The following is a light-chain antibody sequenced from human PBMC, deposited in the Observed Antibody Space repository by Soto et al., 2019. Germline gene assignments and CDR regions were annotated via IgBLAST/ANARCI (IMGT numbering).Light chain of an antibody. CDR2: AAS. J-gene: IGKJ3*01. Sequence: DIQMTQSPSSLSASVGDRVTITCRASQNINDYLNWYQQKPGKAPKLLISAASSLQSGVPSRFSGRGSGTDFTLTISSLQPEDFATYYCPQSYTTPFTFGPGTKVDIK. CDR1: QNINDY. V-gene: IGKV1-39*01. CDR3: PQSYTTPFT.